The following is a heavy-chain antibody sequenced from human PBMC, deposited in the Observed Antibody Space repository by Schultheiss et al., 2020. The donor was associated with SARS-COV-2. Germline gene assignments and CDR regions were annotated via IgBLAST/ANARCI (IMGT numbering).Heavy chain of an antibody. CDR3: AKRIDVTSAMLYFDS. CDR2: INHSGST. J-gene: IGHJ4*02. Sequence: SETLSLTCAVYGGSFSGYYWSWIRQPPGKGLEWIGEINHSGSTNYNPSLKSRVTISVDTSKNQFSLKLISVTAADTAVYYCAKRIDVTSAMLYFDSWGQGTLVTVSS. V-gene: IGHV4-34*01. D-gene: IGHD1/OR15-1a*01. CDR1: GGSFSGYY.